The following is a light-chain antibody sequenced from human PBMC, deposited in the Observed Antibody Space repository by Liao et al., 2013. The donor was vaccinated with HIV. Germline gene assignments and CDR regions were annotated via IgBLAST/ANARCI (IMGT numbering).Light chain of an antibody. Sequence: SYELTQPPSVSVSPGQTANITCSGDKLGDKYVCWYQQKPGQSPVLVIYQDTKRPLGITERFSGSNSGNTATLTISGTQAMDEADYYCQAWDSSTACVVFGGGTKLTVL. CDR2: QDT. CDR1: KLGDKY. V-gene: IGLV3-1*01. J-gene: IGLJ3*02. CDR3: QAWDSSTACVV.